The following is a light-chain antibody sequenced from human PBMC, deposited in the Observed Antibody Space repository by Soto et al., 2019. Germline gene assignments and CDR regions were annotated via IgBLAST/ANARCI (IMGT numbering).Light chain of an antibody. J-gene: IGKJ1*01. V-gene: IGKV1-39*01. CDR2: AAS. CDR3: QHYNSYSEA. Sequence: DVQMTQSPSSLSASVGDRVTITCRASQRIGSYLNWYQQKPGKAPKLLIYAASSLQSGVPSRFSGSGSGTEFTLTISSLQPDDFATYYCQHYNSYSEAFGQGTKVDIK. CDR1: QRIGSY.